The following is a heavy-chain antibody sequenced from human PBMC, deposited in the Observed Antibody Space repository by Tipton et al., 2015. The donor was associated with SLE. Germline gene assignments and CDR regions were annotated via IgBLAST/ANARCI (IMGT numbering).Heavy chain of an antibody. Sequence: TLSLTCKVSAGSFTSYYWSWVRQSPTKGLEWIGEIDHTGSTNYNPALKSRVTISLDTSKNQFSLRQTSVTAADTAVYYCAKSGFGRGSYFHHWGQGILVSVSS. D-gene: IGHD5-12*01. J-gene: IGHJ1*01. CDR2: IDHTGST. CDR1: AGSFTSYY. V-gene: IGHV4-34*01. CDR3: AKSGFGRGSYFHH.